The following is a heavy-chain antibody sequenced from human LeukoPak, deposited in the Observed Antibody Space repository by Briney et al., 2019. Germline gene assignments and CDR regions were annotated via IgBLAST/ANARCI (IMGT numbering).Heavy chain of an antibody. J-gene: IGHJ5*02. V-gene: IGHV1-69*13. CDR1: GGTFSSYA. CDR3: AREVVATPHNWFDP. D-gene: IGHD5-12*01. Sequence: SVKVSCKASGGTFSSYAISWVRQAPGQGLEWMGGIIPIFGTANYAQKFQGRVTITADESTSTAYMELSSLRAEDTAVYYCAREVVATPHNWFDPWGQGTLVTVSS. CDR2: IIPIFGTA.